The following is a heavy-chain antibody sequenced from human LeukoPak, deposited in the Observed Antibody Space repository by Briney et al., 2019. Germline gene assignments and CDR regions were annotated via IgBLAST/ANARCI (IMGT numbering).Heavy chain of an antibody. CDR1: GFTFSRYA. J-gene: IGHJ4*02. CDR3: AKDLPYSSGWSTPFDY. Sequence: PGGSLRLSCAASGFTFSRYAMSWVRQAPGKGLEWVSAVSGSGGSTYYADSVKGRFTISRDNSKNTLYLQMNSLRAEDTAAYYCAKDLPYSSGWSTPFDYWGQGTLVTVSS. V-gene: IGHV3-23*01. D-gene: IGHD6-19*01. CDR2: VSGSGGST.